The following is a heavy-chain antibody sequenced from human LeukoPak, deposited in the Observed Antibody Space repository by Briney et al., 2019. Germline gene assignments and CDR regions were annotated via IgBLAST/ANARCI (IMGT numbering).Heavy chain of an antibody. V-gene: IGHV1-8*02. CDR1: GGTFSSYA. Sequence: ASVKVSCKASGGTFSSYAINWVRQATGQGLEWMGWMNPNSGNTGYAQKFQGRVTMTRNTSISTAYMELSSLRSEDTAVYYCARPVVRGASFHDAFDIWGQGTMVTVSS. J-gene: IGHJ3*02. CDR2: MNPNSGNT. D-gene: IGHD3-10*01. CDR3: ARPVVRGASFHDAFDI.